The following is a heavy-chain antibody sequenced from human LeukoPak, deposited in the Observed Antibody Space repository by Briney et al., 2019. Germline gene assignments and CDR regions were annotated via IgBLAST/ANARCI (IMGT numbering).Heavy chain of an antibody. CDR2: IIPILGIA. J-gene: IGHJ4*02. V-gene: IGHV1-69*02. D-gene: IGHD3-16*01. CDR3: ARGPSGGGGDY. Sequence: ASVKVSCKASGGTFSSYTISWVRQAPGQGLEWMGRIIPILGIANYAQKFQGRVTITAEKSTSTAYMELSSLRSEDTAVYYCARGPSGGGGDYWGREPWSPSPQ. CDR1: GGTFSSYT.